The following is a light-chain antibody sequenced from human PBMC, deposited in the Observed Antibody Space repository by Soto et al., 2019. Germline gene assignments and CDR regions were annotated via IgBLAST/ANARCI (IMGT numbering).Light chain of an antibody. CDR1: GSTIGAGYD. CDR3: QSYDSSLSVV. Sequence: QSVLTQPPSVSGAPGQRVTISCTGSGSTIGAGYDVHWYQQLPGTAPRLLIYDNTNWPSGVPDRFSGSKSGTSASLAISGLQAEDEADYYCQSYDSSLSVVFGGGTKLTVL. CDR2: DNT. V-gene: IGLV1-40*01. J-gene: IGLJ2*01.